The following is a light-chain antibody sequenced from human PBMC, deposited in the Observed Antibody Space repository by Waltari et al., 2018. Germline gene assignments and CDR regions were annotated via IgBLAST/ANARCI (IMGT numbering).Light chain of an antibody. V-gene: IGKV3-20*01. Sequence: EIVFTQSPGTLSLSPGEGATLSCRASQSISSYLAWYQQKPGQAPRLLMYSASRRATGIPDRFSGSGSGTDFSLTISRLEPEDSAVYYCQHYVRLPATFGQGTKVEVK. J-gene: IGKJ1*01. CDR3: QHYVRLPAT. CDR1: QSISSY. CDR2: SAS.